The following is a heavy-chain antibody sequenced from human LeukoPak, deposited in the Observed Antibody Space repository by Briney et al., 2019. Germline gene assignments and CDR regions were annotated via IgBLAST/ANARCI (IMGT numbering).Heavy chain of an antibody. Sequence: PGGSLRLSCAASGFTFSSYAMSWVRQAPGKGLEWVSAINGSGGSTYYADSVKGRFTISRDNSKNTAYLQMNSLKTEDTAVYYCTSASYDILPGARATGGFYFDSWGQGTLVTVSS. CDR2: INGSGGST. D-gene: IGHD3-9*01. V-gene: IGHV3-23*01. CDR3: TSASYDILPGARATGGFYFDS. CDR1: GFTFSSYA. J-gene: IGHJ4*02.